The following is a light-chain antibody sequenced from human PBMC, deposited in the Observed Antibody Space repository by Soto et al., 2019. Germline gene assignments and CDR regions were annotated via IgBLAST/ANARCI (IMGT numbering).Light chain of an antibody. CDR3: AAWDDSLRGVV. Sequence: QSVLTQPPSASGTPGQRVTISCSGSSSNIGSNYVYWYQQLPGTAPKLLIYRNNQRPSEVPDRFSGSKSGTSASLAISGLRSEDEADYYCAAWDDSLRGVVFGGGTKLTVL. CDR1: SSNIGSNY. CDR2: RNN. V-gene: IGLV1-47*01. J-gene: IGLJ2*01.